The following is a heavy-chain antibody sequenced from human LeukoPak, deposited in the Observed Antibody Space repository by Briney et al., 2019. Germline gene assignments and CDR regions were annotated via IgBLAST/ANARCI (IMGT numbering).Heavy chain of an antibody. Sequence: PGGSLRLSCAASGFTFSSYAMSWVRQAPGKGLEWVSAISGSGGSTYYADSVKGRFTISRDNSKNTLYLQMNSLRAEDTDVYYCAKDLRLCSSTSCYEVYWGQGTLVTVSS. CDR1: GFTFSSYA. V-gene: IGHV3-23*01. CDR2: ISGSGGST. CDR3: AKDLRLCSSTSCYEVY. D-gene: IGHD2-2*01. J-gene: IGHJ4*02.